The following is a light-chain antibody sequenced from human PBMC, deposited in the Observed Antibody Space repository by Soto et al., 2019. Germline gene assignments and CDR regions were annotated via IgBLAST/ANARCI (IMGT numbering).Light chain of an antibody. CDR1: QSVLYSSNNKNY. Sequence: DIVMTQSPDSLAVSLGERATINCKSSQSVLYSSNNKNYLAWYQQKPGQPPKLLIYWASTRESGVPDRFSGSGSGTDFTLTISSLQAEDVAVYHCQQYYSNALTFGGGTKVEIK. J-gene: IGKJ4*01. V-gene: IGKV4-1*01. CDR3: QQYYSNALT. CDR2: WAS.